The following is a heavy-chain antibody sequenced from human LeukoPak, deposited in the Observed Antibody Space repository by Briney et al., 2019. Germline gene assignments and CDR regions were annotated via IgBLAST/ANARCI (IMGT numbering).Heavy chain of an antibody. J-gene: IGHJ5*02. CDR2: LNPNSGGT. Sequence: ASVKVSCKASGYTFTDYFIHWVRQAPGQAPEWMGWLNPNSGGTNYAQTFEGRVTMTRDTSITTAYMDLSSLRSDDTAMYYCVRGTIHNSSPSTPGTNGFDPWGQGTLVTVSS. D-gene: IGHD6-13*01. CDR3: VRGTIHNSSPSTPGTNGFDP. CDR1: GYTFTDYF. V-gene: IGHV1-2*02.